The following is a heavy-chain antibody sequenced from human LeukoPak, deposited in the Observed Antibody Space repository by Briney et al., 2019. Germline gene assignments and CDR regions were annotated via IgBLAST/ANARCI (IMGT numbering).Heavy chain of an antibody. J-gene: IGHJ3*02. D-gene: IGHD1-7*01. CDR1: GGSFSGYY. V-gene: IGHV4-34*01. Sequence: SETLSLTCGVSGGSFSGYYWSWIRQSPGKGLEWIGEINESGSTDYNPSLKSRVTISVDTSKNQFSLKLSSVTAADTAVYYCARGFQRWNFAFDIWGQGTMVTVSS. CDR2: INESGST. CDR3: ARGFQRWNFAFDI.